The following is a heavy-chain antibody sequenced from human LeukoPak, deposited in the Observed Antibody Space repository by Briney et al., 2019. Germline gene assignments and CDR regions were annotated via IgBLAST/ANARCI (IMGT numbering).Heavy chain of an antibody. J-gene: IGHJ4*02. CDR3: VRSNHGGLDY. CDR1: GFTFSSYG. Sequence: GGALRLSCAASGFTFSSYGMHWVRQAPGKGLEWVAVIWYDGSNKYYADSVKGRLTISRDNSENTLYLQMNSLNTEHTAVYYCVRSNHGGLDYWGQGTLVPVSS. D-gene: IGHD1-14*01. CDR2: IWYDGSNK. V-gene: IGHV3-30*19.